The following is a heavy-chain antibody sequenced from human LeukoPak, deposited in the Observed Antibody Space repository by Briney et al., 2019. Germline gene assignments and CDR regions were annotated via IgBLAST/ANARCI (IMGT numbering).Heavy chain of an antibody. Sequence: GESLKISCKGSGYSFTSYWIGWVRPLPGKGLEWIGIIYPGDSDTRYSPSFQGQVTISADKSISTAYLQWSSLEASDTAMYYCARQGAMDGMDVWGKGTTVTVSS. CDR2: IYPGDSDT. J-gene: IGHJ6*04. CDR3: ARQGAMDGMDV. V-gene: IGHV5-51*01. CDR1: GYSFTSYW. D-gene: IGHD2-2*01.